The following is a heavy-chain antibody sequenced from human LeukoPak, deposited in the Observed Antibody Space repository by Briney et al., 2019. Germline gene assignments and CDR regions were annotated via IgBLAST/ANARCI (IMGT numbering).Heavy chain of an antibody. J-gene: IGHJ4*02. D-gene: IGHD3-22*01. Sequence: GGSLRLSCAASGFTFSSYGMHWVRQAPGKGLEWVAFIRYEGSNKYYADSVKGRFTISRDNSKHTLYLQMNSLRAEDTAVYYCASYYYDSSGYPGDYWGQGTLVTVSS. V-gene: IGHV3-30*02. CDR1: GFTFSSYG. CDR3: ASYYYDSSGYPGDY. CDR2: IRYEGSNK.